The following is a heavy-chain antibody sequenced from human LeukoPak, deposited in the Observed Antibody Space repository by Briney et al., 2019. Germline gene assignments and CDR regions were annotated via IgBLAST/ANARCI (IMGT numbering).Heavy chain of an antibody. Sequence: PSETLSLTCTVSGGSISDYYWSWIRQPPGKGLEWVGEINHSGSTNYNPSLKSRVTISVDTSKNQFSLKLSSVTAADTAVYYCAREGVNFWSGYYMDYMDVWGKGTTVTVSS. V-gene: IGHV4-34*01. CDR1: GGSISDYY. CDR2: INHSGST. CDR3: AREGVNFWSGYYMDYMDV. D-gene: IGHD3-3*01. J-gene: IGHJ6*03.